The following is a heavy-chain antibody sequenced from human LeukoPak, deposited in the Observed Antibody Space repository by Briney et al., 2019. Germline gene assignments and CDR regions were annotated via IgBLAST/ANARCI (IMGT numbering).Heavy chain of an antibody. J-gene: IGHJ4*02. CDR3: ARGLEARDFDY. Sequence: PSETLSLICAVYGGSFSGYYWSWIRQPPGKGLEWIGEINHSGSTNYNPSLKSQVTISVDTSKNQFSLKLSSVTAADTAVYYCARGLEARDFDYWGQGTLVTVSS. V-gene: IGHV4-34*01. CDR1: GGSFSGYY. D-gene: IGHD6-6*01. CDR2: INHSGST.